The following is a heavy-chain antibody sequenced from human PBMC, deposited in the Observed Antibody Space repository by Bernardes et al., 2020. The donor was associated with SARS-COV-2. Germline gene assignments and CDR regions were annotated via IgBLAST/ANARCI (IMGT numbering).Heavy chain of an antibody. Sequence: GGSLRLSCAASGFIFSSYSMNWLRQAPGKGLESVSAISSDSGSIHYADSLEGRFTISRDNAKNSLFLQVNSLGAEDTALYYCARCRGGVGNPLHSPFDLWGQGTMVTVSS. CDR3: ARCRGGVGNPLHSPFDL. D-gene: IGHD2-15*01. V-gene: IGHV3-21*01. J-gene: IGHJ3*01. CDR2: ISSDSGSI. CDR1: GFIFSSYS.